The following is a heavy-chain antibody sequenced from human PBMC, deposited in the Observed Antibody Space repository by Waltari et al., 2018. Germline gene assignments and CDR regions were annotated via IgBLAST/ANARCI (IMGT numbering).Heavy chain of an antibody. D-gene: IGHD1-26*01. CDR2: FYHGGST. J-gene: IGHJ4*02. V-gene: IGHV4-38-2*01. CDR3: ARSPSITSGTNN. CDR1: GYSISRGYY. Sequence: QVQLQESGPGLVKPSETLSLTCAVSGYSISRGYYWGWIRQPPGKGLEWIGSFYHGGSTYYNPSLKSRVTISVDTSKNQFSLKLSSVTAADTAVYFCARSPSITSGTNNWGQGTLVTVSS.